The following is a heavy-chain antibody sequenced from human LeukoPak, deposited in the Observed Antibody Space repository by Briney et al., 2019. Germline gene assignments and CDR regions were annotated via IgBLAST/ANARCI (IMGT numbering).Heavy chain of an antibody. J-gene: IGHJ4*02. V-gene: IGHV3-30*02. CDR3: AKDFYYYGSGSYYTGDY. CDR1: GFTFSSYG. CDR2: IRYDGSNK. D-gene: IGHD3-10*01. Sequence: PGGSLRLSCAASGFTFSSYGMHWVRRAPGKGLEWVAFIRYDGSNKYYADSVKGRFTISRDNSKNTLYLQMNSLRAEDTAVYYCAKDFYYYGSGSYYTGDYWGQGTLVTVSS.